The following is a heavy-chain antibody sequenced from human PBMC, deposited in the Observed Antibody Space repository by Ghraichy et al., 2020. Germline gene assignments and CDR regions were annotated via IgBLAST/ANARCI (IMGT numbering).Heavy chain of an antibody. V-gene: IGHV4-39*07. D-gene: IGHD3-3*01. CDR1: GGSISSSSYY. CDR2: IYYSGST. J-gene: IGHJ4*02. CDR3: ARANYPTYDFWSGYYPFDY. Sequence: SETLSLTCTVSGGSISSSSYYWGWIRQPPGKGLEWIGSIYYSGSTYYNPSLKSRVTISVDTSKNQFSLKLSSVTAADTAVYYCARANYPTYDFWSGYYPFDYWGQGTLVTISS.